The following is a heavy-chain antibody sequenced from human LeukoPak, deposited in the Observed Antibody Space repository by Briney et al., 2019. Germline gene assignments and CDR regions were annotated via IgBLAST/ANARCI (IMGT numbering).Heavy chain of an antibody. CDR3: ARLAQGSGTYGFDY. J-gene: IGHJ4*02. CDR1: GGSISSYY. V-gene: IGHV4-59*08. CDR2: IYYSGST. Sequence: KPSETLSLTCTVSGGSISSYYWSWIRQPPGKRLEWIGYIYYSGSTNYNPSLKSRVTISVDTSKNQFPLKLSSVTAADTAVYYCARLAQGSGTYGFDYWGQGTLVTVSS. D-gene: IGHD3-10*01.